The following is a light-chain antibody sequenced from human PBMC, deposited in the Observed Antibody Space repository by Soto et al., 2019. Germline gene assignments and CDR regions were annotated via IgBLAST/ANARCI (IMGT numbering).Light chain of an antibody. V-gene: IGLV2-14*01. Sequence: QSALTQPASVSGSPGQSITISCTGTSSDIGGFYYVSWYQHHPGKDPKLMIYQVSNRPSGVSNRFSGSKSGNTASLTISGLQAEDEADYFCSSYSSSSNFYVFGAGTKVTVL. CDR3: SSYSSSSNFYV. J-gene: IGLJ1*01. CDR2: QVS. CDR1: SSDIGGFYY.